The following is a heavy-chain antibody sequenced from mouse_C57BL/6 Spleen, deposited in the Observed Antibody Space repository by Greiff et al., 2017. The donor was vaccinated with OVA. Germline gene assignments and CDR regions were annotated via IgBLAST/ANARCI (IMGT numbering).Heavy chain of an antibody. D-gene: IGHD1-1*01. Sequence: QVQLQQSGAELVRPGASVKLSCKASGYTFTSYGISWVKQRPGQGLEWIGEIYPRSGNTSYNQKFKGKATLTADKSSSTAYMELRSLTSEDSAVYYCARCGSSYDYAMDYWGQGTSVTVSS. CDR3: ARCGSSYDYAMDY. CDR1: GYTFTSYG. CDR2: IYPRSGNT. V-gene: IGHV1-81*01. J-gene: IGHJ4*01.